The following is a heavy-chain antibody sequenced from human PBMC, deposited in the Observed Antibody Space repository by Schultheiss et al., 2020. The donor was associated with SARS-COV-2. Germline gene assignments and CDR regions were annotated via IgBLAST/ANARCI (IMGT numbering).Heavy chain of an antibody. CDR2: IYYSGST. V-gene: IGHV4-31*03. D-gene: IGHD6-19*01. J-gene: IGHJ3*02. CDR3: ARDTVSGAFDI. Sequence: SQTLSLTCTVSGGSISSGGYYWSWIRQHPGKGLEWIGYIYYSGSTNYNPSLKSRVTISVDTSKNQFSLKLSSVTAADTAVYYCARDTVSGAFDIWGQGTMVTVSS. CDR1: GGSISSGGYY.